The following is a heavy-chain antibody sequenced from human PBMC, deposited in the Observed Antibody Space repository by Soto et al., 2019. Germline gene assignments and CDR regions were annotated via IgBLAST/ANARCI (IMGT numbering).Heavy chain of an antibody. V-gene: IGHV1-18*01. Sequence: QVQLVQSGAEVKKPGASVKVSCKASGYTFTSYGISWVRQAPGQGLEWMGWISAYNGTTNYAQKLQGRVTTTTDTSTTTAYMELRSLRSDATAVYYCAREYYYGSAGAYWGQGTLVTVSS. J-gene: IGHJ4*02. D-gene: IGHD3-10*01. CDR3: AREYYYGSAGAY. CDR2: ISAYNGTT. CDR1: GYTFTSYG.